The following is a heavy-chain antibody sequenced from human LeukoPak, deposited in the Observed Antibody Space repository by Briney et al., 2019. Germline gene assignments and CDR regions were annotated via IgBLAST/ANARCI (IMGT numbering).Heavy chain of an antibody. D-gene: IGHD3-22*01. J-gene: IGHJ5*02. CDR2: ISASGART. CDR1: GFTFSSYA. V-gene: IGHV3-23*01. CDR3: AKVGTYSDSSGYLKWFDP. Sequence: PGGSLRLSCAASGFTFSSYAMSWVRQAPGKGLDWVSTISASGARTYYADSVRGRFTISRDNSKNMLYLQMNSLRAEDTAVYYCAKVGTYSDSSGYLKWFDPWGQGTLVTVSS.